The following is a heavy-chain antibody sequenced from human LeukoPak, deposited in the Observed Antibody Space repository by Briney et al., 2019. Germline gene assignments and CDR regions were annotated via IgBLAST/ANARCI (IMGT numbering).Heavy chain of an antibody. CDR2: FSSSSTYI. Sequence: GGSLRLSCAASGFTFSNYNMNWVRQAPGKGLEWVSSFSSSSTYIYYADSVKGRFTISRDNAKNSLYLQMNSLRAEDTAVYYCSKEGVRCCHDDSWGRGTQVTVSS. CDR1: GFTFSNYN. CDR3: SKEGVRCCHDDS. J-gene: IGHJ5*01. V-gene: IGHV3-21*01. D-gene: IGHD2-8*01.